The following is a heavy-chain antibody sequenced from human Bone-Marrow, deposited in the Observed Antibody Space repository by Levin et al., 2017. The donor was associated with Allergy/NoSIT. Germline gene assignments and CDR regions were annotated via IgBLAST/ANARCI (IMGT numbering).Heavy chain of an antibody. J-gene: IGHJ5*02. D-gene: IGHD2-2*01. V-gene: IGHV3-30*18. CDR1: GFTFSSYG. CDR2: ISYDGSNK. Sequence: GESLKISCAASGFTFSSYGMHWVRQAPGKGLEWVAVISYDGSNKYYADSVKGRFTISRDNSKNSLYLQMNSLRAEDTAVYYCAKDGPAAMEFNWFDPWGQGTLVTVSS. CDR3: AKDGPAAMEFNWFDP.